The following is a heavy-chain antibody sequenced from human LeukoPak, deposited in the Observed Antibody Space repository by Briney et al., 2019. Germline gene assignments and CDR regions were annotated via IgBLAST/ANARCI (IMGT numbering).Heavy chain of an antibody. D-gene: IGHD6-6*01. CDR1: GFTFSSYW. CDR2: INSDGSNT. J-gene: IGHJ5*01. CDR3: TRDPRHFDS. V-gene: IGHV3-74*01. Sequence: GGSLRLSCAASGFTFSSYWMNWVRQAPGKGLVWVSRINSDGSNTKYADSVKGRFTISRDNAKNSLYLQMSSLRVEDTAVYYCTRDPRHFDSCGQGTLVTVSS.